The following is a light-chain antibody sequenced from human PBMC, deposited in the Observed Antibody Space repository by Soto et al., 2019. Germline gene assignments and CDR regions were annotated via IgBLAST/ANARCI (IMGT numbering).Light chain of an antibody. CDR3: AAWDDSLSGDYV. CDR1: SSNIGSNY. V-gene: IGLV1-47*01. Sequence: QSVLTQPPSASGTPGQRVTISCSGSSSNIGSNYVYWYQQLPGTAPKLLIYRNNQRPSGVPDRFSGSNSGTSASLAISGLRSEDEADYYCAAWDDSLSGDYVFGTGTKLTVL. J-gene: IGLJ1*01. CDR2: RNN.